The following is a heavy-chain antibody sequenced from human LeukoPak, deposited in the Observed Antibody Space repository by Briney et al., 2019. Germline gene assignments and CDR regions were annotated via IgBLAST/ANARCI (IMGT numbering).Heavy chain of an antibody. Sequence: DSVKVSCKASGYTFTGYYMHWVRQAPGQGLELMGRINPNSGGTNYAQKFQGRVTMTRDTSISTAYMELSRLRSDDTAVYYCAIVGEYGSGSYYVYWGQGTQVTVSS. D-gene: IGHD3-10*01. CDR3: AIVGEYGSGSYYVY. J-gene: IGHJ4*02. V-gene: IGHV1-2*06. CDR1: GYTFTGYY. CDR2: INPNSGGT.